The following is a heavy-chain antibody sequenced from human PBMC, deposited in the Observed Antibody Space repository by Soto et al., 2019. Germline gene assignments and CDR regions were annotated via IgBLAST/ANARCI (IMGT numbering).Heavy chain of an antibody. CDR3: ARELGYYDSSGYFDY. CDR2: IISSDTII. Sequence: GGSLRLSCAASGFTLCDYYMSWIRQAPGKGLEWVSSIISSDTIISYADSVKCRFTLSRVNAKNSLYRQMNSLKAEDTAVYYCARELGYYDSSGYFDYWGHGTLVTVSS. V-gene: IGHV3-11*01. J-gene: IGHJ4*01. CDR1: GFTLCDYY. D-gene: IGHD3-22*01.